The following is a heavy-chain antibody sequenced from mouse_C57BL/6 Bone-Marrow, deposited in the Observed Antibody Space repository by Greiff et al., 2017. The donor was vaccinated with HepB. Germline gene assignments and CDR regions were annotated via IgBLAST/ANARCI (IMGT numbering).Heavy chain of an antibody. CDR3: ARGGFAY. J-gene: IGHJ3*01. CDR1: GYTFTSYW. Sequence: VQLQQPGTELVKPGASVKLSCKASGYTFTSYWMHWVKQRPEQGLEWIGNINPSNGGTNYNENFKSKATLTVDKSSSTAYMQLSSLTSEDSAVYYCARGGFAYWGQGTLVTVSA. V-gene: IGHV1-53*01. CDR2: INPSNGGT.